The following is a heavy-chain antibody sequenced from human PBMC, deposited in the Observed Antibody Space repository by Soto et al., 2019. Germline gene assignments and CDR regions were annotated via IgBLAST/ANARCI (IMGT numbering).Heavy chain of an antibody. CDR1: GGSFSGDY. CDR2: INHSGST. D-gene: IGHD3-10*01. CDR3: ARYGSGSSRGYYYYGMDV. V-gene: IGHV4-34*01. Sequence: SETLSLTCAVYGGSFSGDYWSWIRQPPGKGLEGIGEINHSGSTNYNPSLKSRVTISVDTSKNQFSLKLSSVTAADTAVYYCARYGSGSSRGYYYYGMDVWGQGTTVT. J-gene: IGHJ6*02.